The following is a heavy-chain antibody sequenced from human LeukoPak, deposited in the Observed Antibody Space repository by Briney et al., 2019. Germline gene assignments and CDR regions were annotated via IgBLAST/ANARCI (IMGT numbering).Heavy chain of an antibody. CDR1: GGSISTYY. CDR3: ARRTLYWFDP. V-gene: IGHV4-59*08. CDR2: IYYSGST. J-gene: IGHJ5*02. Sequence: PSETLSLTCTVSGGSISTYYWSWIRQPPGKGLEWIGYIYYSGSTNYNPSLKSRVTISGDTSKNQFSLHVSPVLAADTAVYYCARRTLYWFDPWGLGTLVTVSS.